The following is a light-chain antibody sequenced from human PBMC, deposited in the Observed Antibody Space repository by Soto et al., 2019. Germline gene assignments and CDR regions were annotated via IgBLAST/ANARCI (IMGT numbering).Light chain of an antibody. CDR2: KDS. CDR3: YSAADNNAV. CDR1: VLAKKY. V-gene: IGLV3-27*01. J-gene: IGLJ7*01. Sequence: SYELTQPSSVSVSPGQTARITCSGDVLAKKYARWFQQKPGQAPVLVIYKDSERPSGIPERFPGSSSGTTVTLTISGAQVEDEADYYCYSAADNNAVFGGGTQLTVL.